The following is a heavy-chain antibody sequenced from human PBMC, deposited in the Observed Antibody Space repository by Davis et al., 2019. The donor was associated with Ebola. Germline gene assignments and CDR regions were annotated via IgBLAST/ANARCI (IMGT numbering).Heavy chain of an antibody. CDR3: ARATQSAASYFNY. J-gene: IGHJ4*02. CDR1: GISISPYY. D-gene: IGHD6-13*01. V-gene: IGHV4-4*07. CDR2: IHTSGNT. Sequence: PSETLSLTCTVSGISISPYYWSWIRQPAGKEPEWIGRIHTSGNTHFNPSFESRLTMSIDTSKNKFSLRLSSMTAADTAVYYCARATQSAASYFNYWGQGTLVTVSS.